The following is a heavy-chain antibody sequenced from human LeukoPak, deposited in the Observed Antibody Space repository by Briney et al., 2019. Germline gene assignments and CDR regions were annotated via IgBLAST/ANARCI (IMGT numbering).Heavy chain of an antibody. Sequence: ASVKASCTASGYTFTSYGISWVRQAPGQGLEWMVWISAYNGNTNYAQKLQGRVTMTTDTSTSTAYMELRSLRSDDTAVYYCARDYYDFWSGYYYYYGMDVWGQGTTVTVSS. CDR1: GYTFTSYG. J-gene: IGHJ6*02. CDR3: ARDYYDFWSGYYYYYGMDV. CDR2: ISAYNGNT. D-gene: IGHD3-3*01. V-gene: IGHV1-18*01.